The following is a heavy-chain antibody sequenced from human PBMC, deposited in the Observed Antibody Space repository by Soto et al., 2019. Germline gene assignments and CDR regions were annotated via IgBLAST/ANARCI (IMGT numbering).Heavy chain of an antibody. CDR2: IYYSGST. Sequence: SETLSLTCTVSGGSISSYYWSWIRQPPGKGLEWIGYIYYSGSTNYNPSLKSRVTISVDTSKNQFSLKLSSVTAADTAVYYCARVSGSYYYGMAVWGQGTTVPVSS. J-gene: IGHJ6*02. CDR1: GGSISSYY. V-gene: IGHV4-59*08. CDR3: ARVSGSYYYGMAV. D-gene: IGHD1-26*01.